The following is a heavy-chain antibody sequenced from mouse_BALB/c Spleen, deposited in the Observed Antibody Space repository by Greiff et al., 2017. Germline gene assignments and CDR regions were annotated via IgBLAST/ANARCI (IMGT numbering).Heavy chain of an antibody. CDR1: GFNIKDTY. D-gene: IGHD1-1*01. CDR2: IDPANGNT. Sequence: EVQLQESGAELVKPGASVKLSCTASGFNIKDTYMHWVKQRPEQGLEWIGRIDPANGNTKYDPKFQGKATITADTSSNTAYLQLSSLTSEDTAVYYCARRGGYGMGFAYWGQGTLVTVSA. V-gene: IGHV14-3*02. CDR3: ARRGGYGMGFAY. J-gene: IGHJ3*01.